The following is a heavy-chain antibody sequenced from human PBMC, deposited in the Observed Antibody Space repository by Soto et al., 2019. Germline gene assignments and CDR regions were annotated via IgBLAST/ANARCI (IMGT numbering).Heavy chain of an antibody. D-gene: IGHD6-13*01. Sequence: QVQLVQSGAEVKKPGASVKVSCKASGYTFTSYGISWVRQAPGQGLEWMGWISAYNGNTNYAQKLQGRVTMTTDTSTSTAYMELSSLRSDDTAVYYCARERTSRSSSWYCDYWGQGTLVTVSS. CDR1: GYTFTSYG. V-gene: IGHV1-18*01. J-gene: IGHJ4*02. CDR2: ISAYNGNT. CDR3: ARERTSRSSSWYCDY.